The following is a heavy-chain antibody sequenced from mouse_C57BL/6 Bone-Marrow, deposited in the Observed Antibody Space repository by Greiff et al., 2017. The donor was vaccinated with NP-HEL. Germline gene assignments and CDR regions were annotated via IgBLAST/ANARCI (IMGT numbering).Heavy chain of an antibody. V-gene: IGHV2-2*01. CDR1: GFSLTSYG. J-gene: IGHJ4*01. D-gene: IGHD3-1*01. Sequence: VKLVESGPGLVQPSQSLSITCTASGFSLTSYGVHWVRQSPGKGLEWLGVIWSGGSTDYNAAFISRLSISKDNSNSQVFFKMNSLQADDTAIYYCATQGHSSGYYAMDYWGQGTSVTVSS. CDR3: ATQGHSSGYYAMDY. CDR2: IWSGGST.